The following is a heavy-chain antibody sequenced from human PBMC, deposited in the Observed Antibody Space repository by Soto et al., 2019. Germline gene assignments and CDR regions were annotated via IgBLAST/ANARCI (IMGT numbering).Heavy chain of an antibody. CDR2: IWYDGSNK. CDR3: ARDPHVYCSSTSCYPRPYYYYGMDV. Sequence: QVQLVESGGGVVQPGRSLRLSCAASGFTFSSYGMHWVRQAPGKGLEWVAVIWYDGSNKYYADSVKGRFTISRDNSKNTLYLQMNSLRAEETAVYYCARDPHVYCSSTSCYPRPYYYYGMDVWGQGTTVTVSS. CDR1: GFTFSSYG. D-gene: IGHD2-2*01. V-gene: IGHV3-33*01. J-gene: IGHJ6*02.